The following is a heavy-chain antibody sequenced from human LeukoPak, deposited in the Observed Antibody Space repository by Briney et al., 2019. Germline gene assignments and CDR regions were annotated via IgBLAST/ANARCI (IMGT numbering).Heavy chain of an antibody. CDR2: IDTNTGNP. CDR3: ARRSRGGYYGWYFAL. J-gene: IGHJ2*01. Sequence: ASVEVSCKASGNTLTNYGLNWVRQAPGRGLEWMGWIDTNTGNPTYAQDFTGRFVFSLDTSVTTAYLQISSLRAEDTAVYFCARRSRGGYYGWYFALWGRGTLVTVSA. CDR1: GNTLTNYG. V-gene: IGHV7-4-1*02. D-gene: IGHD1-26*01.